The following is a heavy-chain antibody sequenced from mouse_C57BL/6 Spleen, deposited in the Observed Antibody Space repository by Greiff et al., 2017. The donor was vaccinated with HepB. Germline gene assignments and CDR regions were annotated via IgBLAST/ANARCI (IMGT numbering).Heavy chain of an antibody. CDR2: IHPNSGST. V-gene: IGHV1-64*01. Sequence: VQLQQSGAELVKPGASVKLSCKASGYTFTSYWMHWVKQRPGQGLEWIGMIHPNSGSTNYNEKFKSKATLTVDKSSSTAYMQLSSLTSEDSAVYYCARSTTVVAPAYWGQGTLVTVSA. D-gene: IGHD1-1*01. J-gene: IGHJ3*01. CDR1: GYTFTSYW. CDR3: ARSTTVVAPAY.